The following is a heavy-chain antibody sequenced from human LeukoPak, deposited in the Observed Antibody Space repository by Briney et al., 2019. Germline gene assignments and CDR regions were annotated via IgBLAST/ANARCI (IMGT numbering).Heavy chain of an antibody. V-gene: IGHV4-34*01. CDR1: GGSFSGYY. J-gene: IGHJ6*02. CDR3: ASGRQGGLYYYYGMDV. Sequence: SETLSLTCAVYGGSFSGYYWSWIRQPPGKGLEWIGEINHSGSTNYNPSLKSRVTISVDTSKNQFSLKLSSVTAADTAVYYRASGRQGGLYYYYGMDVWGQGTTVTVSS. D-gene: IGHD2-15*01. CDR2: INHSGST.